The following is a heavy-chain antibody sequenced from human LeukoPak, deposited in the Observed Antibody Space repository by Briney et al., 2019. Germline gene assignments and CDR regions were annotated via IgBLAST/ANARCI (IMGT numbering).Heavy chain of an antibody. CDR1: GGSISSGSYY. Sequence: SETLSLTCTVSGGSISSGSYYWSWIRQPAGKGLEWIGRIYSSGSTNYNPSLKSRVTISVDTSKNQFSLKLSSVTAADTAVYYCARHGYSSSWFKVGWFDPWGQGTLVTVSS. J-gene: IGHJ5*02. D-gene: IGHD6-13*01. CDR2: IYSSGST. V-gene: IGHV4-61*02. CDR3: ARHGYSSSWFKVGWFDP.